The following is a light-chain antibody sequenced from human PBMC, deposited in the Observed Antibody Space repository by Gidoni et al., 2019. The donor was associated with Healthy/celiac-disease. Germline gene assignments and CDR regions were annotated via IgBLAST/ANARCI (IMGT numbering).Light chain of an antibody. CDR2: DAS. CDR3: HQLSNWPPLLT. Sequence: EIALTQSRATLLLCPGERATLTCRASLSFSSYLAVYPQKPGQAPRLLIYDASNRATCIPARFSGSGSGTDFTLTISILEPEDFAVSSCHQLSNWPPLLTFGGGTQVEIK. CDR1: LSFSSY. J-gene: IGKJ4*01. V-gene: IGKV3-11*01.